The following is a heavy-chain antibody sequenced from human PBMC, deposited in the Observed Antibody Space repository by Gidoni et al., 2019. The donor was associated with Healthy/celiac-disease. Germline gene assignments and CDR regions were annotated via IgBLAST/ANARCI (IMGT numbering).Heavy chain of an antibody. D-gene: IGHD3-3*01. CDR3: ARDGIGYDFWSGYDY. V-gene: IGHV3-21*01. CDR2: ISSSSSYI. CDR1: GFTFSSYS. J-gene: IGHJ4*02. Sequence: EVQLVESGGGLVKPGGSLRLSCAASGFTFSSYSMNWVRQAPGKGLEWVSSISSSSSYIYYADSVKGRFTISRDNAKNSLYLQMNSLRAEDTAVYYCARDGIGYDFWSGYDYWGQGTLVTVSS.